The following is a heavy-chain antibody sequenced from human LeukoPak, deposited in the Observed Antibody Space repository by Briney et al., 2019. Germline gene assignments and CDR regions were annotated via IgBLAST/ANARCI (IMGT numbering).Heavy chain of an antibody. CDR3: AELGITMIGGV. D-gene: IGHD3-10*02. Sequence: GGSLRLSCAASGFTFSSYTMNWVRQAPGKGLEWVSIISSGSSYIHYAGSVKGRFTISRDNAKNSLYLQMNSLRAEDTAVYYCAELGITMIGGVWGKGTAVTVSS. J-gene: IGHJ6*04. CDR2: ISSGSSYI. V-gene: IGHV3-21*01. CDR1: GFTFSSYT.